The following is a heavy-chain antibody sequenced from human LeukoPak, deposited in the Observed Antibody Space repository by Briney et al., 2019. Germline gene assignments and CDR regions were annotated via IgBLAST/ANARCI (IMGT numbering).Heavy chain of an antibody. CDR1: GGSISSYY. J-gene: IGHJ4*02. CDR3: ARGSRGNIVVVPAALSFDY. Sequence: SSETLSLTCTVSGGSISSYYWSWIRQPPGKGLEWIGYIYYSGSTNYNPSLKSRVTISVDTSKNQFSLKLSSVTAADTAVYYCARGSRGNIVVVPAALSFDYWGQGTLVTVSS. CDR2: IYYSGST. V-gene: IGHV4-59*01. D-gene: IGHD2-2*01.